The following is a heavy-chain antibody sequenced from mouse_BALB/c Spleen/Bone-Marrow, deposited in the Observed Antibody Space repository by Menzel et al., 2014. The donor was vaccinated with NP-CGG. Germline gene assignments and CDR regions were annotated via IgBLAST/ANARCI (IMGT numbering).Heavy chain of an antibody. CDR3: ARGDPFDY. V-gene: IGHV1-87*01. Sequence: QVQLKESGAELARPGASVKLSCKASSYTFTSYWMQWVKQRPGQGLEWIGAIYPGDGDTRYTQKFKGKATLTADKSSSTAYMQLSSLASEDSAVYYCARGDPFDYWGQGTTLTVSS. CDR2: IYPGDGDT. J-gene: IGHJ2*01. CDR1: SYTFTSYW.